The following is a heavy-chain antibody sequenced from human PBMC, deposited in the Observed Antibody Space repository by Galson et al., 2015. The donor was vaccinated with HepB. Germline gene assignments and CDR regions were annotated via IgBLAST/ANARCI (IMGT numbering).Heavy chain of an antibody. V-gene: IGHV3-53*01. CDR3: ARGGVSAAFDI. J-gene: IGHJ3*02. CDR2: IYSSGTT. Sequence: SLRLPCAASGFIVSSNYMSWVRQAPGKGLEWVSIIYSSGTTYYADSVKGRFTISRDNSKNTLYLQMNSLRAEDTAVYYCARGGVSAAFDIWGQGTMVTVSS. CDR1: GFIVSSNY.